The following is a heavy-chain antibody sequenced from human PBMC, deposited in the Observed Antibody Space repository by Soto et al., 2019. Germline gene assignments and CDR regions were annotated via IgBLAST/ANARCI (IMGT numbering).Heavy chain of an antibody. D-gene: IGHD2-21*02. V-gene: IGHV4-39*01. CDR3: ARQRTTVVTQAYFDH. CDR2: IYYSGRT. Sequence: SETLSLTCIVSGESISSSSYYWGWIRQPPGKGLEWIGSIYYSGRTYYNPSLKSRVTISIDTSKNQYSLKLSSVTATDTAVYYCARQRTTVVTQAYFDHWGQGALVTVSS. J-gene: IGHJ4*02. CDR1: GESISSSSYY.